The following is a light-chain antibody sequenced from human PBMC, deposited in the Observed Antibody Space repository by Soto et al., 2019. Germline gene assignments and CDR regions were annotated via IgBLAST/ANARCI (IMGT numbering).Light chain of an antibody. J-gene: IGLJ3*02. CDR2: TDN. CDR3: ASWDDSLKAWV. V-gene: IGLV1-44*01. Sequence: QSVLTQPPSASGTPGQRVTISCSGRTSNIRSNAVNWYQRLPGTAPKVLIYTDNQRPSGVPDRFSGSRSGASASLAISGLQPEDEADCYCASWDDSLKAWVFGGGTKVTVL. CDR1: TSNIRSNA.